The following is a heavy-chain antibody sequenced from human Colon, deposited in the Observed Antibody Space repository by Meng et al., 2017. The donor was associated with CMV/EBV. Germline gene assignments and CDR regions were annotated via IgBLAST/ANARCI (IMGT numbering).Heavy chain of an antibody. Sequence: CKPSGYTFSDYYVNWVRQAPGQGIGWMGIINPSGGSAAYPPKFQGRVTVTRDTSTSTVYMELSSLRLEDTATYYCARSHTSSQRDFQHWGQGTLVTVSS. CDR3: ARSHTSSQRDFQH. V-gene: IGHV1-46*01. J-gene: IGHJ1*01. D-gene: IGHD2-2*01. CDR1: GYTFSDYY. CDR2: INPSGGSA.